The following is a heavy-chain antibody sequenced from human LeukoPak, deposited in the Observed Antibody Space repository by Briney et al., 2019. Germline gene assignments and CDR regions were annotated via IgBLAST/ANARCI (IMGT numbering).Heavy chain of an antibody. Sequence: PSETLSLTCTVSGGSISSGSYYWSWIRQPAGKGLEWIGRIYTSGSTNYNPSLKSRVTISVDTSKNQFSLKLSSVTAADTAVYYCATAGVRGETYFDYWGQGTLVTVSS. CDR2: IYTSGST. D-gene: IGHD3-10*01. V-gene: IGHV4-61*02. CDR3: ATAGVRGETYFDY. J-gene: IGHJ4*02. CDR1: GGSISSGSYY.